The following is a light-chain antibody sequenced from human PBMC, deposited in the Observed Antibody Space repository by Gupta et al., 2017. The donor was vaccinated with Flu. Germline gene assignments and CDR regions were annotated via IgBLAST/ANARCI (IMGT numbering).Light chain of an antibody. CDR1: QSVRSN. V-gene: IGKV3-15*01. J-gene: IGKJ5*01. CDR3: QQYKNWPPIT. CDR2: GAS. Sequence: ATLSVSPGERATLSCRASQSVRSNLAWYKQKPGQAPRLLIYGASTRDTGIPARFSGSGSGTEFTLTISSRQSEDFAVYYCQQYKNWPPITFGQGTRMDIK.